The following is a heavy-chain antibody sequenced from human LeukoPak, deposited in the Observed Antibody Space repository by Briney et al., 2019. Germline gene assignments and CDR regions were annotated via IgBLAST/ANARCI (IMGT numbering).Heavy chain of an antibody. V-gene: IGHV3-23*01. CDR3: AKGSSRITMIVVVITSDCGFDY. D-gene: IGHD3-22*01. CDR1: GFTFSSYA. Sequence: PGGSLRLSCAASGFTFSSYAMSWVRQAPGKGLEWVSAISGSGGSTYYADSVKGRFTISRDNSKNTLYLQMNSLRAEDTAVYYCAKGSSRITMIVVVITSDCGFDYWGQGTLVTVSS. J-gene: IGHJ4*02. CDR2: ISGSGGST.